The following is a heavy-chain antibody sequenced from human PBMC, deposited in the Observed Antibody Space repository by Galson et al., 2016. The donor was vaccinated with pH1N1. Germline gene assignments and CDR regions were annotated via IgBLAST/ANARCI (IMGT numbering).Heavy chain of an antibody. CDR3: ARGDYDIFDGSHWTWYFDL. J-gene: IGHJ2*01. V-gene: IGHV4-59*11. CDR1: GGSISSHY. Sequence: LTCIVSGGSISSHYWSWIRQPPGKGLEWIGYIHYSGSTDYNSSLKSRVSISVDRSKNQFSLRLNSVTAADTAVYFCARGDYDIFDGSHWTWYFDLWGRGTLVTVSS. D-gene: IGHD3-9*01. CDR2: IHYSGST.